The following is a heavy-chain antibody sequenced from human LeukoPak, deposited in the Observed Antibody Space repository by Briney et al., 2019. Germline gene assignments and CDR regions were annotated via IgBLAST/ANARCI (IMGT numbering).Heavy chain of an antibody. CDR1: GFTFSSYA. CDR3: ARPGLPFYYYYMDV. Sequence: GGSLRLSCAASGFTFSSYAMSWVRQAPGKGLEWVSYISSSGSTIHYADSVRGRFTISRDNAKKSLYLQMNSLRAEDTAVYYCARPGLPFYYYYMDVWGKGTTVIVSS. J-gene: IGHJ6*03. V-gene: IGHV3-48*04. D-gene: IGHD4-11*01. CDR2: ISSSGSTI.